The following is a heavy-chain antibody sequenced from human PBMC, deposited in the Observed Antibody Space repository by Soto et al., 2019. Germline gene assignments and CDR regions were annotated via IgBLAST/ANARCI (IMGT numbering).Heavy chain of an antibody. Sequence: ASVKVSCKASGYTFTSYYMHWVRQAPGQGLEWMGIINPSGGGTSYAQKFQGRVTMTRDTSTSTVYMELSSLRSEDTAVYYCARVRMVRGEDYYYGMDVWGQGTTVTVSS. D-gene: IGHD3-10*01. V-gene: IGHV1-46*01. CDR3: ARVRMVRGEDYYYGMDV. CDR1: GYTFTSYY. J-gene: IGHJ6*02. CDR2: INPSGGGT.